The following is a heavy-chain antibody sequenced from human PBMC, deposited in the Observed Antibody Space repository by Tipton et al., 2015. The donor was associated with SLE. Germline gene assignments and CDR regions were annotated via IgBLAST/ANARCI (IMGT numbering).Heavy chain of an antibody. J-gene: IGHJ4*02. Sequence: RSLRLSCAASGFPFSSHGMHWVRQAPGRGLEWVGVIWYDDGSNKYYADSVKGRFTLSRDNSKNTLYLQMNSLRVEDTAVYYCVRDGVVGAIRVFDYWGQGTLVTVSS. CDR1: GFPFSSHG. D-gene: IGHD1-26*01. CDR2: IWYDDGSNK. CDR3: VRDGVVGAIRVFDY. V-gene: IGHV3-33*01.